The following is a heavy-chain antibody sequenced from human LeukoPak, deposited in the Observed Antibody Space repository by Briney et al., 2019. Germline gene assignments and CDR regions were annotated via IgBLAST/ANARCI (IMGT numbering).Heavy chain of an antibody. V-gene: IGHV4-59*01. CDR1: GASISRFY. J-gene: IGHJ2*01. Sequence: SETLSLTCTVSGASISRFYWSWIRHPPGKGLEWIGYILYSGSTTYNPSLKSGVTISVDTAKNQFSLKLSSVTAADTAVYYCVRVGEVVGPTLSIPYWYFDLWGRGTLVTVSS. CDR2: ILYSGST. CDR3: VRVGEVVGPTLSIPYWYFDL. D-gene: IGHD1-26*01.